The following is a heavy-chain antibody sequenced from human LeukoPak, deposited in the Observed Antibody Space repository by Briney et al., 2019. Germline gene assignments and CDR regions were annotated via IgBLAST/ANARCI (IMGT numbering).Heavy chain of an antibody. D-gene: IGHD6-13*01. J-gene: IGHJ4*02. CDR3: AKVTAAGTA. V-gene: IGHV3-7*03. Sequence: PGGSLRLSCVASGFSFSSYTMSWVRQAPGKGLEWVAKMKEDGSDIHYVDSVKGRFTICRDNAKNSLCLQMSSLRAEDTAVYYCAKVTAAGTAWGQGTLVTVSS. CDR1: GFSFSSYT. CDR2: MKEDGSDI.